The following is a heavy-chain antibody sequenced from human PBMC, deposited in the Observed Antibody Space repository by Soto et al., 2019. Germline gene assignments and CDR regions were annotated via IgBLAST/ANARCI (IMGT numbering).Heavy chain of an antibody. V-gene: IGHV3-30*18. CDR2: ISYDGSNK. CDR3: AKPNNYYGRNYFQH. D-gene: IGHD3-10*01. J-gene: IGHJ1*01. Sequence: GGSLRLSCAASGFTFSSYGMHWVRQAPGKGLEWVAVISYDGSNKYYADSVKGRFTISRDNSKNTLYLQMNSLRAEDTAVYYCAKPNNYYGRNYFQHWGQGTLVTVSS. CDR1: GFTFSSYG.